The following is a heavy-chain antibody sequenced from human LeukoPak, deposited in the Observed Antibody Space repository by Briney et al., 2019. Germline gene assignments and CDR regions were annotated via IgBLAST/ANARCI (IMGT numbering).Heavy chain of an antibody. J-gene: IGHJ4*02. Sequence: GGSLRLSCAASGFIFSNYAMSWVRQAPGKGLEWVSGINDSGGGTYYAGSVQGRFTISRDNSKSTLCLQMNSLRAEDTAVYYCAKQLGYCSDGSCYFPYWGQGTLVTVSS. CDR3: AKQLGYCSDGSCYFPY. V-gene: IGHV3-23*01. CDR1: GFIFSNYA. D-gene: IGHD2-15*01. CDR2: INDSGGGT.